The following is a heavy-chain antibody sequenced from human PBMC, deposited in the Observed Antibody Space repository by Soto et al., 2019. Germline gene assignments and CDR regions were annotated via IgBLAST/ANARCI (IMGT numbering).Heavy chain of an antibody. J-gene: IGHJ6*02. V-gene: IGHV5-10-1*01. CDR3: ARGARLIFGVVITPDLSYGMDV. CDR1: GYSFTSYW. D-gene: IGHD3-3*01. CDR2: IDPSDSYT. Sequence: PWVPLKVSCKGFGYSFTSYWISWVSQMPGKGLEWMGRIDPSDSYTNYSPSFQGHVTISADKSISTAYLQWSSLKASDTAMYYCARGARLIFGVVITPDLSYGMDVWGQGTTVTGSS.